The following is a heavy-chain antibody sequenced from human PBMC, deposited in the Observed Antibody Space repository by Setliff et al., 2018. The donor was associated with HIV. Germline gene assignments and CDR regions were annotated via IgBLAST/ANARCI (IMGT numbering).Heavy chain of an antibody. Sequence: GSSVKVSCKVSGYTLTEVSIHWVRLAPGLGLEWMGWINPHSGNTDCAQRFQGRITITRDTSINTVYMDLSRLTSDDTGIYYCARGGALSGFFFPNWLDPWGQGTLVTVSS. CDR1: GYTLTEVS. CDR3: ARGGALSGFFFPNWLDP. D-gene: IGHD6-19*01. CDR2: INPHSGNT. V-gene: IGHV1-2*02. J-gene: IGHJ5*02.